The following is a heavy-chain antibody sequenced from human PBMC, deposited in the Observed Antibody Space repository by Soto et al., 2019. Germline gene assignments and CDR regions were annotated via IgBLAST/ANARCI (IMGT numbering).Heavy chain of an antibody. J-gene: IGHJ6*02. CDR1: GFTFSDYY. V-gene: IGHV3-11*06. Sequence: QVQLVESGGGLVKPGGSLRLSCAASGFTFSDYYMSWIRQAPGKGLEWVSFISSSNSYIQYADSVKGRFTISRDNAKNSLFLQMNSLRAEDTAVYYCAREGYCSSTTCHYAMDVWGQGTTVTVSS. CDR3: AREGYCSSTTCHYAMDV. D-gene: IGHD2-2*01. CDR2: ISSSNSYI.